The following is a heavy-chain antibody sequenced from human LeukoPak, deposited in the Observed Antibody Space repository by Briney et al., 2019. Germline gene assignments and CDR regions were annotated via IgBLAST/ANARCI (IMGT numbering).Heavy chain of an antibody. Sequence: ASVKVSCKASGYTFTSYDINWVRQATGQGLEWMGWMNPNSGNTGYAQKFQGRVTVTRNTSISTAYMELSSLRSEDTAVYYCARVVHCSSTSCYDADYWGQGTLVTVSS. V-gene: IGHV1-8*01. CDR2: MNPNSGNT. D-gene: IGHD2-2*01. CDR1: GYTFTSYD. CDR3: ARVVHCSSTSCYDADY. J-gene: IGHJ4*02.